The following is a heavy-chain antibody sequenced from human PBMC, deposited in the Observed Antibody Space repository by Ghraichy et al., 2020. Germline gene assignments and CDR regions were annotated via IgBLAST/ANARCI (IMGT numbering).Heavy chain of an antibody. Sequence: VKVSCKASGYTFTGYYMHWVRQAPGQGLEWMGWINPNSGGTNYAQKFQGRVTMTRDTSISTAYMELSRLRSDDTAVYYCARVRRYYYGSGLDYWGQGTLVTVSS. CDR2: INPNSGGT. CDR1: GYTFTGYY. J-gene: IGHJ4*02. CDR3: ARVRRYYYGSGLDY. D-gene: IGHD3-10*01. V-gene: IGHV1-2*02.